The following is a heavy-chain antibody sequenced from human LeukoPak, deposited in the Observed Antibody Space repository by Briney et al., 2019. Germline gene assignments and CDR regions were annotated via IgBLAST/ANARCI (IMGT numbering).Heavy chain of an antibody. Sequence: PETLSLTCTVSGGSLSGDYCSWLRLSPGEGLGWIGYIYPRGLTDYNPSLRARLTISVDTSRNQFSLRLASATAAGTAMYYCARDQRCSRSDGGCDQWYFDLWGRGTLVTVSS. CDR1: GGSLSGDY. CDR3: ARDQRCSRSDGGCDQWYFDL. D-gene: IGHD2-15*01. J-gene: IGHJ2*01. CDR2: IYPRGLT. V-gene: IGHV4-59*01.